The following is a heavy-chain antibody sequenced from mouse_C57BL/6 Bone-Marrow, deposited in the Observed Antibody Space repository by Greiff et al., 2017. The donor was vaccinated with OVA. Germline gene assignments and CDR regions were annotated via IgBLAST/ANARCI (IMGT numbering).Heavy chain of an antibody. CDR3: ASRNYGSRGGYYFDY. CDR2: FHPNSGSP. Sequence: VQLQQPGAELVKPGASVKLSCKASGYTFTSYWMHWVKQRPGQGLEWIGMFHPNSGSPNYNEKFKCKATLTVVKSSSTAYMQRSSLTSEDSAVYYCASRNYGSRGGYYFDYWGQGTTLTVSS. D-gene: IGHD1-1*01. V-gene: IGHV1-64*01. CDR1: GYTFTSYW. J-gene: IGHJ2*01.